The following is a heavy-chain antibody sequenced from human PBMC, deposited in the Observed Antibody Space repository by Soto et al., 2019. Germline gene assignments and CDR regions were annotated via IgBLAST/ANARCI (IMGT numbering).Heavy chain of an antibody. CDR3: GRLKKMGYSSGWTYIDY. D-gene: IGHD6-19*01. J-gene: IGHJ4*02. CDR1: GFTFSSYS. V-gene: IGHV3-21*01. CDR2: ISSSSSYI. Sequence: GGSLRLSCAASGFTFSSYSMNWVRQAPGKGLEWVSSISSSSSYIYYADSVKGRFTISRDNAKNSLYLQMNSLRAEDTAVYYCGRLKKMGYSSGWTYIDYWGQGTLVTVSS.